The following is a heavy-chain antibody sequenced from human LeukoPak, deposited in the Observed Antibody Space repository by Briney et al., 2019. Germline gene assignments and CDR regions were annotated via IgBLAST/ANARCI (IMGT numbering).Heavy chain of an antibody. CDR3: ARDPEGHGKYFDY. CDR2: IHTSGNT. D-gene: IGHD1-14*01. J-gene: IGHJ4*02. Sequence: SETLSLTCTVSGGSTSNYFCTWIRQSAGKGLEWIGRIHTSGNTNYDPSLKSRVSMSVDTSNNQFSLKLSSVIAADTAVYYCARDPEGHGKYFDYWGQGALVTVCS. V-gene: IGHV4-4*07. CDR1: GGSTSNYF.